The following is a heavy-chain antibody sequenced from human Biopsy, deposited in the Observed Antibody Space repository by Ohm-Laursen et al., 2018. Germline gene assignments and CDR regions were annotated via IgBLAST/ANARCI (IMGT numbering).Heavy chain of an antibody. J-gene: IGHJ4*02. V-gene: IGHV3-21*01. CDR2: ISASGNHI. CDR1: GFTFSGFS. CDR3: ARAYPPPGRRLVVVAGDFDY. D-gene: IGHD2-15*01. Sequence: SLRLSCAASGFTFSGFSMNWVRQAPGKGLEWVPSISASGNHIYYTDSVKGRFTVSRDNGKNSLYLQMNSLRAEDTAVYYCARAYPPPGRRLVVVAGDFDYWGRGTLVTVSS.